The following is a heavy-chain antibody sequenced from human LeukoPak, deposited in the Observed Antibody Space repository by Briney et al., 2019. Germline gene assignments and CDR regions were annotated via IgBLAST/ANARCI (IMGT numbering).Heavy chain of an antibody. CDR3: ARLYYDNTGVSYYFDS. Sequence: SETLSLTCTVSGGSISSYYWSWIWQPPGKGLEWIGYIYYSGSTNYNPSLKSRVTISVDTSKNQFSLKLSSVTAADTAVYYCARLYYDNTGVSYYFDSWGQGTLVTVSS. J-gene: IGHJ4*02. V-gene: IGHV4-59*08. CDR1: GGSISSYY. D-gene: IGHD3-16*01. CDR2: IYYSGST.